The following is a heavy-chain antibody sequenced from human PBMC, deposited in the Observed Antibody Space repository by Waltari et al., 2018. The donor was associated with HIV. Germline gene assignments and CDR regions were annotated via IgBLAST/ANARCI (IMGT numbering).Heavy chain of an antibody. CDR1: ASSISRNYH. V-gene: IGHV4-38-2*02. Sequence: QVLLQESGPRLVKSSETLSLTCTVSASSISRNYHWGWIRQAPGKGLEWIGSIYRSGTTYYNPSFKTRVTISVNMSKNQYSLKLSSLTAADTAVYYCARDQDYYDSSGYTSYAFDIWGRGTMIIVSS. J-gene: IGHJ3*02. CDR2: IYRSGTT. CDR3: ARDQDYYDSSGYTSYAFDI. D-gene: IGHD3-22*01.